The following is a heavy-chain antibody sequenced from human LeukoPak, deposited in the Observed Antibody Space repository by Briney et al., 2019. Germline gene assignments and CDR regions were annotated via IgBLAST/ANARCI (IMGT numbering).Heavy chain of an antibody. Sequence: PSETLSLTCTVSGGSISSSSYYWGWIRQPPGKGLEWIGSIYYSGSTYYNPSLKSRVTISVDTSKNQFSLKLSSVTAADTAVYYCARDRWDTAMVTEFDYWGQEPWSPSPQ. CDR1: GGSISSSSYY. CDR2: IYYSGST. V-gene: IGHV4-39*07. CDR3: ARDRWDTAMVTEFDY. J-gene: IGHJ4*01. D-gene: IGHD5-18*01.